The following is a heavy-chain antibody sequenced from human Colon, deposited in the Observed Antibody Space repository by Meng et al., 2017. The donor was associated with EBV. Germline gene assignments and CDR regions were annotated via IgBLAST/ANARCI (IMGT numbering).Heavy chain of an antibody. D-gene: IGHD2-2*01. Sequence: QVQLKEAGPGLVEPSGTLSLTWAASGGSISTSDWWSWVRQPPGKGLEWIGEIYRGGGTNYNPSFKSRVTISVDTSNNHFSLKLSYVTAADTAVYYCARVRVIPAAVGFDYWGQGTLVTVSS. V-gene: IGHV4-4*02. CDR2: IYRGGGT. CDR1: GGSISTSDW. CDR3: ARVRVIPAAVGFDY. J-gene: IGHJ4*02.